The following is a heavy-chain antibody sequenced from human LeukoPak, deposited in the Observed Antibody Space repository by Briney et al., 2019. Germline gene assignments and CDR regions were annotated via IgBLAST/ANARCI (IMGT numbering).Heavy chain of an antibody. CDR2: IYYSGST. CDR3: ARERLGYSSGWYRAFDI. Sequence: SETLSLTCTVPGGSISSYYWSWIRQPPGKGLEWIGYIYYSGSTNYNPSLKSRVTISVDTSKNQFSLKLSSVTAADTAVYYCARERLGYSSGWYRAFDIWGQGTMVTVSS. D-gene: IGHD6-19*01. V-gene: IGHV4-59*01. J-gene: IGHJ3*02. CDR1: GGSISSYY.